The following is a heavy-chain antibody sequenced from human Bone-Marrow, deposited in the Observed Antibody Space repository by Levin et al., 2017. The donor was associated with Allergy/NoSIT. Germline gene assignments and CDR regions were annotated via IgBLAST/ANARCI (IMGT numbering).Heavy chain of an antibody. CDR1: GHTFSKYY. D-gene: IGHD3-10*01. Sequence: VASVKVSCKASGHTFSKYYVHWVRQAPGQGLEWMGRINANTGVTMYARKFQGRVTMTTDTSVTTAHLEFRSLRYDDTAMYFCARDYYGSGSPLDYWGQGTLVTVSS. V-gene: IGHV1-2*02. CDR2: INANTGVT. J-gene: IGHJ4*02. CDR3: ARDYYGSGSPLDY.